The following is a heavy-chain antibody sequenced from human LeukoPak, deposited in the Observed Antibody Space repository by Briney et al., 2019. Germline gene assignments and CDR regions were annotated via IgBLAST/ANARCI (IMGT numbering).Heavy chain of an antibody. CDR2: ISSTSSYI. CDR1: GFTFSSYS. D-gene: IGHD6-19*01. CDR3: ARVADDYFDY. V-gene: IGHV3-21*01. J-gene: IGHJ4*02. Sequence: GGSLRLSCAASGFTFSSYSMNWVRQAPGKGLEWVSSISSTSSYIYYADSLKGRFTISRDNAKNSLYLQMNSLRAEDTAVYYCARVADDYFDYWGQGTLVTVSS.